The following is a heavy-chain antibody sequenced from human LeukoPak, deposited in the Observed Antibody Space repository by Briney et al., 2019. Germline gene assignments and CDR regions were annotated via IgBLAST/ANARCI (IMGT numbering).Heavy chain of an antibody. Sequence: GRSLRLSCAASGFTFDDYAMHWVRQASGKGLEWVSGISWNSGSIGYADSVKGRFTISRDNAKNSLYLQMNSLRAEDTAVYYCAKGFYSDWDYWGQGTLVTVSS. CDR1: GFTFDDYA. D-gene: IGHD2-15*01. J-gene: IGHJ4*02. V-gene: IGHV3-9*01. CDR3: AKGFYSDWDY. CDR2: ISWNSGSI.